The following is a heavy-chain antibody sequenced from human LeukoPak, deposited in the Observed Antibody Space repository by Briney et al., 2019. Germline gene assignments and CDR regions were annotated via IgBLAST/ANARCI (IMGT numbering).Heavy chain of an antibody. CDR2: IYYSGST. D-gene: IGHD2-2*01. J-gene: IGHJ3*02. V-gene: IGHV4-59*01. Sequence: SETLSLTCTVSGGSISSYYWSWIRQPPGKGLEWIGYIYYSGSTNYNPSLKSRVTISVDTSKNQFSLKLSSVTAADTAVYYCASHCSSTSCYEPDDAFDIWGQGTMVTVSS. CDR1: GGSISSYY. CDR3: ASHCSSTSCYEPDDAFDI.